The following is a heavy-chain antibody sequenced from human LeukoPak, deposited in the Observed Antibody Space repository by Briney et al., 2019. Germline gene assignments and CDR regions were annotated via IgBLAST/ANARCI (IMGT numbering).Heavy chain of an antibody. Sequence: SETLSLTCAVYGGSFSGYYWSWIRQPPGKGLEWIGSIYYSGSTYYNPSLKSRVTISVDTSKNQFSLKLSSVTAADTAVYYCARPYYYGSGSYYSHWFDPWGQGTLVTVSS. V-gene: IGHV4-34*01. CDR2: IYYSGST. CDR1: GGSFSGYY. D-gene: IGHD3-10*01. CDR3: ARPYYYGSGSYYSHWFDP. J-gene: IGHJ5*02.